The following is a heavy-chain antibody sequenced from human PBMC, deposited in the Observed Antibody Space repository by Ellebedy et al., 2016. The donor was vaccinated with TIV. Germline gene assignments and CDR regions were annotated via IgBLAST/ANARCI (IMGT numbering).Heavy chain of an antibody. CDR3: ARGAELLLDYYYGMDV. CDR1: GYTFTSYY. CDR2: INPSGGST. J-gene: IGHJ6*02. V-gene: IGHV1-46*01. Sequence: ASVKVSCXASGYTFTSYYMHWVRQAPGQGLEWMGIINPSGGSTSYAQKFQGRVTMTRDTSTSTVYMELSSLRSEDTAVYYCARGAELLLDYYYGMDVWGQGTTVTVSS. D-gene: IGHD1-26*01.